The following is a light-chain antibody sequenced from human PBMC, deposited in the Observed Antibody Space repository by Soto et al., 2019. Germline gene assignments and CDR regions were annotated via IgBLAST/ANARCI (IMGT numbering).Light chain of an antibody. CDR3: QQYGSSGT. J-gene: IGKJ1*01. Sequence: IVFTPSPRTLSLSPVERATPSCRASQSVSNNYLAWYQQKPGQAPRLLIYGASNRATGIPDRFSGSGSGTDFTLTISRLEPEDFAVYYCQQYGSSGTFGQGTKVDIK. CDR2: GAS. V-gene: IGKV3-20*01. CDR1: QSVSNNY.